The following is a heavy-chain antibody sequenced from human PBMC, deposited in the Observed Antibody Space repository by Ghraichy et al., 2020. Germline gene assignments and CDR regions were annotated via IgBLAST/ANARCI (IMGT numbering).Heavy chain of an antibody. CDR2: IYDSGST. Sequence: SETLSLTCTVSGGSISSYYWSWVRQPPGKGLEWIGYIYDSGSTNYNPSLKSRVTISVDTSKNQFSLKLSSVTAADTAVYYCARLNYGSGTYHFDYGGQGTLLTVSS. CDR3: ARLNYGSGTYHFDY. D-gene: IGHD3-10*01. V-gene: IGHV4-59*01. J-gene: IGHJ4*02. CDR1: GGSISSYY.